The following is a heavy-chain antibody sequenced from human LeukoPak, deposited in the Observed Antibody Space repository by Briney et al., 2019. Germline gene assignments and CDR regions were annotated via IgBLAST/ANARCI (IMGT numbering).Heavy chain of an antibody. D-gene: IGHD3-22*01. CDR3: AREPYYYDSSGRGYFDY. J-gene: IGHJ4*02. CDR1: GYTFTTYN. V-gene: IGHV1-18*01. CDR2: ISGYNGNT. Sequence: GASVKVSCKASGYTFTTYNINWVRQAPGQGLEWMGWISGYNGNTNYAQKLQGRVTMTTDTSTSTAYMELRSLKSDDTAVYYCAREPYYYDSSGRGYFDYWGQGTLVTVSS.